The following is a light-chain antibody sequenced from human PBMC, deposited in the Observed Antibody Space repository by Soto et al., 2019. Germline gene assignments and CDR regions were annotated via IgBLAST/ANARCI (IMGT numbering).Light chain of an antibody. J-gene: IGKJ4*01. CDR1: QSISNF. CDR3: HQRSNWPPFT. CDR2: DAS. Sequence: EIVFTQSPGTLSLSPGERAALACRASQSISNFLAWYQQKPGQAPRLLIYDASKRATDIPDRFIGSGSGTDFTLTISSLEPEDFAVYYCHQRSNWPPFTFGGGTKVDIK. V-gene: IGKV3-11*01.